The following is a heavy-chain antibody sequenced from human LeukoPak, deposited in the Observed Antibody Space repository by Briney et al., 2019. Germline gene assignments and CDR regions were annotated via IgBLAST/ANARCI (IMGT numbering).Heavy chain of an antibody. V-gene: IGHV4-59*01. Sequence: PSETLSLTCTVSGGSISSYYWSWIRQPPGKGLEWIGYIYYSGSINYSPSLESRVTISVDTSRNQFSLKLSSVTAADTAVYFCARGGSFFDSWGQGTLVTVSS. CDR2: IYYSGSI. D-gene: IGHD3-16*01. CDR3: ARGGSFFDS. CDR1: GGSISSYY. J-gene: IGHJ4*02.